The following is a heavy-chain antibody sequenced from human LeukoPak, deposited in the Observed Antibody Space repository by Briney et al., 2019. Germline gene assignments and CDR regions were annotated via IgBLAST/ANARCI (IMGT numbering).Heavy chain of an antibody. D-gene: IGHD3-10*01. CDR3: AKGSRLWFGEFTYYYYYMDV. V-gene: IGHV3-30*02. CDR2: VGYDGSNK. Sequence: PGGSLRLSCAASGFTFSSYGMHWVRQPPGKGLDWVAFVGYDGSNKYYADSVKGRFTISRDNSKNTLYLQMNSLRAEDTAVYYCAKGSRLWFGEFTYYYYYMDVWGKGTTVTISS. CDR1: GFTFSSYG. J-gene: IGHJ6*03.